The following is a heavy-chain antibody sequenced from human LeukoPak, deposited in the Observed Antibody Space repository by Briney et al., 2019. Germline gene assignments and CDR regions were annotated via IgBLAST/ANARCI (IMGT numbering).Heavy chain of an antibody. CDR2: INHSGST. CDR1: GGSFSGYY. Sequence: SETLSLTCAVYGGSFSGYYWSWIRQPPGKGMEWIGEINHSGSTNYSASLKSRVTISVDTSKNQLSLKLSSVTAADTAVYYCARGEPLRLGELDYLDPWGQGTLVTVSS. V-gene: IGHV4-34*01. CDR3: ARGEPLRLGELDYLDP. D-gene: IGHD3-16*01. J-gene: IGHJ5*02.